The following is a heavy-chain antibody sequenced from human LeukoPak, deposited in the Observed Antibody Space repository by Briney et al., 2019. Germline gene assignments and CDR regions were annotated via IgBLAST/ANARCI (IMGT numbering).Heavy chain of an antibody. J-gene: IGHJ4*02. CDR1: GFTFSSYA. CDR3: AKGRNQWELLPEFDY. D-gene: IGHD1-26*01. CDR2: ISGSGGST. Sequence: GGSLRLSCAASGFTFSSYAMSWVRQAPGKGLEWVSAISGSGGSTYYADSVKGRFTISRDNSKNMLYLQMNSLRAEDTAVYYCAKGRNQWELLPEFDYWGQGTLVTASS. V-gene: IGHV3-23*01.